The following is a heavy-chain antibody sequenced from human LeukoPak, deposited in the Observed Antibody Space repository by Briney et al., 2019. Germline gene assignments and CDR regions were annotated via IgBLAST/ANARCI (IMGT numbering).Heavy chain of an antibody. CDR3: ALTTNNY. Sequence: GGSLRLSCAASGFTFSSYEMNWVRQAPGKGLEWVSYISSSSSYTNYADSVKGRFTISRDNAKNSLYLQMNSLRAEDTAMYYCALTTNNYWGQGTLVTVSS. V-gene: IGHV3-21*05. D-gene: IGHD1-1*01. J-gene: IGHJ4*02. CDR2: ISSSSSYT. CDR1: GFTFSSYE.